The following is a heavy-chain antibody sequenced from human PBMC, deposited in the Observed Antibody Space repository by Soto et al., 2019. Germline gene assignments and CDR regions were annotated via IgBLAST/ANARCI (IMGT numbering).Heavy chain of an antibody. Sequence: LSLTCAVYGGSFSGYYWSWIRQPPGKGLEWIGEINHSGSTNYNPSLKSRVTISVDTSKNQFSLKLSSVTAADTAVYYCARFGREYCSSTSCYPYYYYYMDVWGKGTTVTVSS. CDR2: INHSGST. J-gene: IGHJ6*03. D-gene: IGHD2-2*01. CDR1: GGSFSGYY. CDR3: ARFGREYCSSTSCYPYYYYYMDV. V-gene: IGHV4-34*01.